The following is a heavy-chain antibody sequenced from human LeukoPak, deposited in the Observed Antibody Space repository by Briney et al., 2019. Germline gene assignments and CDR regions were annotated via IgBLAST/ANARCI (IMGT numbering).Heavy chain of an antibody. CDR1: GGSISSFY. V-gene: IGHV4-59*08. D-gene: IGHD6-13*01. Sequence: SETLSLTCTVSGGSISSFYWSWIRQPPGKGLEWIGYIYYTGSTNYNSSLKSRVTISVDTSKNQFSLKLNFVTAADTAMYYCARMFRSSWYINWFDPWGQGTLVTVSS. CDR2: IYYTGST. CDR3: ARMFRSSWYINWFDP. J-gene: IGHJ5*02.